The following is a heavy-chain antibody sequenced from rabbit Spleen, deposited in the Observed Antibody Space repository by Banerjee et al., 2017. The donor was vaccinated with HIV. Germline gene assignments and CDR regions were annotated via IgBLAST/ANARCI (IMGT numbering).Heavy chain of an antibody. Sequence: QEQLVESGGGLVQPEGSLTLTCTASGFSFSGAYYFCWVRQAPGKGLEWIGYIDPIFGSTVYASWVNGRFTISRENTQNTLYLQLNSLTVADTATYFCVREAGYAGYGPYYLNLWGPGTLVTVS. V-gene: IGHV1S43*01. CDR1: GFSFSGAYY. CDR2: IDPIFGST. J-gene: IGHJ4*01. CDR3: VREAGYAGYGPYYLNL. D-gene: IGHD7-1*01.